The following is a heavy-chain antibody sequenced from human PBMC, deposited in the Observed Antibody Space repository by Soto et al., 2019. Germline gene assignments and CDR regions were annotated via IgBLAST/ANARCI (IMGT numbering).Heavy chain of an antibody. V-gene: IGHV1-69*13. CDR1: GGTFSSYA. CDR2: IIPIFGTA. CDR3: ARERHVLRFLEWLFGYGMDV. J-gene: IGHJ6*02. Sequence: GASVKVSCKASGGTFSSYAISWVRQAPGQGLEWMGGIIPIFGTANYAQKFQGRVTITADESTSTAYMELSSLRSEDTAVYYCARERHVLRFLEWLFGYGMDVWGQGTTVTVSS. D-gene: IGHD3-3*01.